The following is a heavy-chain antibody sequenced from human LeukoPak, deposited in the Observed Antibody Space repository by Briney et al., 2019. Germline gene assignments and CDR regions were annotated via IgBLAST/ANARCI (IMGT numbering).Heavy chain of an antibody. Sequence: PSGTLSLTCTVSGGSVSTYYWSWIRQPAGKGLEFIERFFTSGTSGTTNYNPSLKSRVTISVDTSKNQFSLKLSSVTAADTAVYYCARHAHDYYDSRAPLYYFDYWGQGTLVTVSS. CDR3: ARHAHDYYDSRAPLYYFDY. V-gene: IGHV4-4*07. CDR2: FFTSGTSGTT. CDR1: GGSVSTYY. J-gene: IGHJ4*02. D-gene: IGHD3-22*01.